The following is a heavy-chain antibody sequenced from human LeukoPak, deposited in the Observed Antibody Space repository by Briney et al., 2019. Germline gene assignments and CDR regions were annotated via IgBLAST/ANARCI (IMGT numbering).Heavy chain of an antibody. D-gene: IGHD1-7*01. J-gene: IGHJ4*02. Sequence: GGSLRLSCAASGFTFSSYSMNWVRQAPGKGLEWVSYISSSSTIYYADSVKGRFTISRDNAKNSVYLQMNSLRAEDTAVYYCARGARNYIFDYWGQGTLVTVSS. CDR1: GFTFSSYS. CDR2: ISSSSTI. V-gene: IGHV3-48*01. CDR3: ARGARNYIFDY.